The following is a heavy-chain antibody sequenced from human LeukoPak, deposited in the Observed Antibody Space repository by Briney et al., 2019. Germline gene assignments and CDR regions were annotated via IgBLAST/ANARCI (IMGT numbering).Heavy chain of an antibody. CDR2: IIPIFGTA. Sequence: SVKVSCKASGGTFSSYAISWVRQAPGQGLEWMGGIIPIFGTANYAQKFQGRVTITADESTSTAYMELSSLRSEDTAVYYCARTTFYDFWSGNEPPYYYGMDVWGQGTTVTVSS. J-gene: IGHJ6*02. CDR3: ARTTFYDFWSGNEPPYYYGMDV. D-gene: IGHD3-3*01. CDR1: GGTFSSYA. V-gene: IGHV1-69*13.